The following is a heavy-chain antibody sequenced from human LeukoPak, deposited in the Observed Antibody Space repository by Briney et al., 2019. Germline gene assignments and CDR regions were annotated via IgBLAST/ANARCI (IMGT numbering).Heavy chain of an antibody. CDR3: ARHSRGRWHVFDY. CDR1: GYTFSSYA. Sequence: GGSLRLSCAASGYTFSSYAMSWVRQAPGKGLEWVSRINGSSGNTYYAYTVKSRVTISRDTSNNTLYLQMNSLRAEDTAVYYCARHSRGRWHVFDYWGQGTLVTVSS. J-gene: IGHJ4*02. CDR2: INGSSGNT. V-gene: IGHV3-23*01. D-gene: IGHD3-10*01.